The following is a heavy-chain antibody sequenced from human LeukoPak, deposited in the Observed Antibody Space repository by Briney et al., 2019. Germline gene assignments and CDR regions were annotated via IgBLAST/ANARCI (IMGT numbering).Heavy chain of an antibody. CDR2: IKQDGSER. Sequence: GGSLRLSCAASGFTFSSYGMHWVRQAPGKGLEWVANIKQDGSERYYVDSVKGRFTISRDNAKNSLYLQMNSLRAEDTAMYYCARDNYSNNPYYYYYMDVWGKGTTVTVSS. CDR3: ARDNYSNNPYYYYYMDV. V-gene: IGHV3-7*01. D-gene: IGHD4-11*01. J-gene: IGHJ6*03. CDR1: GFTFSSYG.